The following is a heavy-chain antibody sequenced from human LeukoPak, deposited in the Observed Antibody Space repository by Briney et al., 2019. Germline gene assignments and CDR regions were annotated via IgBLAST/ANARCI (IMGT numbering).Heavy chain of an antibody. CDR3: AREENIVVVTAIGGYWYFDL. CDR1: GGSISSSSYY. V-gene: IGHV4-39*07. J-gene: IGHJ2*01. Sequence: SETLSLTCTVSGGSISSSSYYWGWIRQPPGKGLEWIGSIYYSGSTYYNPSLKSRVTISVDTSKNQFSLKLSSVTAADTAVYYCAREENIVVVTAIGGYWYFDLWGRGTLVTVSS. D-gene: IGHD2-21*02. CDR2: IYYSGST.